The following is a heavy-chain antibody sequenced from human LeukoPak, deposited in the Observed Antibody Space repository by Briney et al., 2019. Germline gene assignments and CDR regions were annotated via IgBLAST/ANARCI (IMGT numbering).Heavy chain of an antibody. CDR2: ISSSGSTI. D-gene: IGHD2-2*01. Sequence: PGGSLRLSCAASGFTFSSYEMNWVRQAPGKGLKWVSYISSSGSTIYYADSVKGRFTISRDNSKNSLYLQMNSRRAEDTAVYYCARDCSSTSCPGYYYYYCMDVWGQGTTVTVSS. V-gene: IGHV3-48*03. CDR1: GFTFSSYE. J-gene: IGHJ6*02. CDR3: ARDCSSTSCPGYYYYYCMDV.